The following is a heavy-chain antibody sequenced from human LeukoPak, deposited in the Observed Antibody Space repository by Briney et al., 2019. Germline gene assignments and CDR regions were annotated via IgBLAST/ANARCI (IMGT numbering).Heavy chain of an antibody. V-gene: IGHV5-10-1*01. CDR2: IDPSDSYT. CDR3: ACTERTHFGWLPQQGPMDYYGMDV. Sequence: GESLKISCKGSGYSFTSYWISWVRQMPGKGLEWMGRIDPSDSYTNYSPSFQGHVTISADKSISTAYLQWSSLKASDTAMYYCACTERTHFGWLPQQGPMDYYGMDVWGQGTTVTVSS. D-gene: IGHD3-9*01. J-gene: IGHJ6*02. CDR1: GYSFTSYW.